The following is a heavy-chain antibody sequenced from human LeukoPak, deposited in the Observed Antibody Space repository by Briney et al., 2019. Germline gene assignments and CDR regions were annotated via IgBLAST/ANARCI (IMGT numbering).Heavy chain of an antibody. CDR3: ARRLAVTGRYYFDY. D-gene: IGHD4-11*01. V-gene: IGHV4-59*01. CDR2: IYYSGIT. CDR1: GGSISTYY. J-gene: IGHJ4*02. Sequence: PSETLSLTCTVSGGSISTYYWTWIRQPPGRGLGWIGYIYYSGITNYNPSLKSRVTMSVDTSRNQFSLRLNSVTAADTAVYYCARRLAVTGRYYFDYWGQGSLVTVSS.